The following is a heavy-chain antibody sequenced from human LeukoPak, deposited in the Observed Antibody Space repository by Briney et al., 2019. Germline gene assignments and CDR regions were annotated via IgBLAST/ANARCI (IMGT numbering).Heavy chain of an antibody. J-gene: IGHJ4*02. Sequence: GASVKVSCKASGYTFTGYYMHWVGQAPGQGLEWVGWINPNSGGTNYAQKFQGRVTMTRDTSISTAYMELSRLRSDDTAVYYCAREPRVGFPRSFGYWGQGTLVTVSS. V-gene: IGHV1-2*02. CDR3: AREPRVGFPRSFGY. CDR2: INPNSGGT. CDR1: GYTFTGYY. D-gene: IGHD2-2*01.